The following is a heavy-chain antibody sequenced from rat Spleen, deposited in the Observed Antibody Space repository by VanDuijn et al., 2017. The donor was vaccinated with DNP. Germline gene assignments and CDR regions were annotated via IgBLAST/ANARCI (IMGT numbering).Heavy chain of an antibody. J-gene: IGHJ3*01. CDR1: GFTFNTYW. V-gene: IGHV5-31*01. CDR2: ITSSGGDT. D-gene: IGHD1-4*01. CDR3: ATSPGPNWFAY. Sequence: EVQLVETGGGLVQPGGSLKLSCVASGFTFNTYWMTWIRQVPGKGLEWVASITSSGGDTYYPDSVKGRFTISRDNAKSTLYLQMDSLRSEDTATYYCATSPGPNWFAYWGQGTLVTVSS.